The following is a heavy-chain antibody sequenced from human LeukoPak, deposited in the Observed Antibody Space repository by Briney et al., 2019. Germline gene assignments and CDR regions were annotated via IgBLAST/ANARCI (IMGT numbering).Heavy chain of an antibody. CDR3: ARPGFGGAFDI. CDR2: IYHGGST. D-gene: IGHD3-16*01. V-gene: IGHV4-4*02. CDR1: GGSISSGNW. J-gene: IGHJ3*02. Sequence: SSETLSLTCAVSGGSISSGNWWSWVRQPPGKGLEWIGEIYHGGSTNYNPSLKSRVTISVDRSKNHFSLKLSSVTAADTAVYYCARPGFGGAFDIWGQGTMVTVYS.